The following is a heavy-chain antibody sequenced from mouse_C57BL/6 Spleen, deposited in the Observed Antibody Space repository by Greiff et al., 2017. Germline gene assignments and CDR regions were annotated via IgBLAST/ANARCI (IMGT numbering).Heavy chain of an antibody. CDR1: GYTFTDYE. CDR2: IDPETGGT. CDR3: TRELLRYAWFAY. D-gene: IGHD1-1*01. J-gene: IGHJ3*01. V-gene: IGHV1-15*01. Sequence: ESGAELVRPGASVTLSCKASGYTFTDYEMHWVKQTPVHGLEWIGAIDPETGGTAYNQKFKGKAILTADKSSSTAYMELRSLTSEDSAVYYCTRELLRYAWFAYWGQGTLVTVSA.